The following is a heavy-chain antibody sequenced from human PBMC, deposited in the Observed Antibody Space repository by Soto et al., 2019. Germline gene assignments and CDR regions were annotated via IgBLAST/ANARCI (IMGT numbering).Heavy chain of an antibody. CDR2: ISYDGSAT. D-gene: IGHD6-19*01. CDR3: ARDLYSSGWYNYFDP. J-gene: IGHJ5*02. V-gene: IGHV3-30*03. Sequence: QVQLAESGGGVVQPGGSLRLSCAASGFTLNNYGIHWVRQAPGKGLEWVTMISYDGSATYYAESVKGRFTISRDNSKDTVYLQMNTLRVEDSAMYYCARDLYSSGWYNYFDPWGQGTLVTVSS. CDR1: GFTLNNYG.